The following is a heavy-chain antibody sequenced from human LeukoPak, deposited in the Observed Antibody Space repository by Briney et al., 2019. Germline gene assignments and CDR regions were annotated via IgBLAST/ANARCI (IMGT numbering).Heavy chain of an antibody. Sequence: GGSLRLSCAASGFTLNSAWMSWVRQAPGKGLEWVGRIKSKSDGGTLEYAAPVKGRFTITRDDSKNTLYLHMNSLKAEDTAIYYCTTGSKKDHCDSEMDYWGQGTLVTVSS. CDR1: GFTLNSAW. CDR2: IKSKSDGGTL. D-gene: IGHD3-22*01. V-gene: IGHV3-15*01. CDR3: TTGSKKDHCDSEMDY. J-gene: IGHJ4*02.